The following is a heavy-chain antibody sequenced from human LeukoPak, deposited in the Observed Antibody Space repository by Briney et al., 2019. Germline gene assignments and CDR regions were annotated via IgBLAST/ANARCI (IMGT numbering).Heavy chain of an antibody. D-gene: IGHD1-1*01. CDR2: INSDGSST. V-gene: IGHV3-74*01. Sequence: PGGSLRLSCAASGFTFSSYWMHWVRQAPGKGPVWASRINSDGSSTNYADSVKGRFTISRDNAKNTLYLQMNSLRAEDMAMYYCARDHNWNGVFDDWGQGTLVTVSS. CDR1: GFTFSSYW. J-gene: IGHJ4*02. CDR3: ARDHNWNGVFDD.